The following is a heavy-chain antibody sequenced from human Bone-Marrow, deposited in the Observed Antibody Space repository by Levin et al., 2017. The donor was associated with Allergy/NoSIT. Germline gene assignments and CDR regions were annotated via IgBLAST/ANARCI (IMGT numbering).Heavy chain of an antibody. CDR3: IKAFYSSSAWGNALDV. CDR2: ISYDGREK. V-gene: IGHV3-30*18. D-gene: IGHD2-2*01. J-gene: IGHJ6*02. Sequence: LSLTCAASGFDFSGFGMHWVRQAPGKGLEWVAIISYDGREKFYADSVKGRFTISRDNSKNTLFLQMNSLRAEDTAVYYGIKAFYSSSAWGNALDVWGQGTTVTVSS. CDR1: GFDFSGFG.